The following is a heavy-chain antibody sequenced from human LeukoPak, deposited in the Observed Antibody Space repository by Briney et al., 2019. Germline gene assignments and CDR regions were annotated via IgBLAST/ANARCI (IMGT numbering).Heavy chain of an antibody. D-gene: IGHD5-18*01. Sequence: GGSLRLSCAASGFTFSSYTMSWVRQAPGKGLEWVSTITTSDGNTYYADSVKGRFTVSRDDSKNTLFLQMNSLRAEDTAVYYCANAGYSYGYAIDYWGQGTLVTVSS. J-gene: IGHJ4*02. CDR2: ITTSDGNT. CDR3: ANAGYSYGYAIDY. CDR1: GFTFSSYT. V-gene: IGHV3-23*01.